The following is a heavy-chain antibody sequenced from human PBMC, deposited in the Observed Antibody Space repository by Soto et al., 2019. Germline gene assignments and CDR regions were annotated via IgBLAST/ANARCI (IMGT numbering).Heavy chain of an antibody. J-gene: IGHJ5*02. D-gene: IGHD3-10*01. V-gene: IGHV4-61*01. Sequence: QVQLQESGPGLVKPSETLSLTCTVSGGSVSSGSYYWSWIRQPPGKGLEWIGYIYYSGSTNYNPSLKSRVTISVDTSKNQFSLKLSSVTAADTAVYYCARYEGYGSGSYYNSNWFDPWGQGTLVTVSS. CDR3: ARYEGYGSGSYYNSNWFDP. CDR2: IYYSGST. CDR1: GGSVSSGSYY.